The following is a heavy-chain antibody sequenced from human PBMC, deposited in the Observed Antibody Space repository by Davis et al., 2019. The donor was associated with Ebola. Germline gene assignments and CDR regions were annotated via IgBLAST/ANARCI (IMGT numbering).Heavy chain of an antibody. CDR1: GGSFSGYY. CDR2: INHSGST. J-gene: IGHJ5*02. CDR3: ARQLFTGSSADWFDP. V-gene: IGHV4-34*01. Sequence: MPSETLSLTCAVYGGSFSGYYWRWIRQPPGKGLEWIGEINHSGSTNYNPSLKSRVTISVDTSKNQFALKLNSVSAADTAVYYCARQLFTGSSADWFDPWGQGTLVTVSS. D-gene: IGHD6-6*01.